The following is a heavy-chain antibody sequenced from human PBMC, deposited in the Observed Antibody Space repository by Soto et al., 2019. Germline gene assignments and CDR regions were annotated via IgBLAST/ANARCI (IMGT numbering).Heavy chain of an antibody. CDR2: ISASGGST. CDR1: GFTFSIYA. V-gene: IGHV3-23*01. D-gene: IGHD3-22*01. J-gene: IGHJ4*02. CDR3: AKRSADYYDSSGPPDY. Sequence: GGSLRLSCAASGFTFSIYAMTWVRQAPGKGLEWVSAISASGGSTYYADSVKGRFTISRDNSKNTLCLQMNSLRAEDTAVYYCAKRSADYYDSSGPPDYWGQGTLVTVSS.